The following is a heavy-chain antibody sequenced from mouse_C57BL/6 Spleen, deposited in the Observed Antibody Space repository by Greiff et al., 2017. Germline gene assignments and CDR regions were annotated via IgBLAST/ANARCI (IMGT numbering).Heavy chain of an antibody. D-gene: IGHD2-5*01. V-gene: IGHV1-82*01. J-gene: IGHJ3*01. Sequence: QVQLQQSGPELVKPGASVKISCKASGYAFSSSWMNWVKQRPGKGLEWIGRIYPGDGDTNYNGKFKGKATLTADKSSSTAYMQLSSLTSEDSAVYFCAREGLYSKSFAYWGQGTLVTVSA. CDR2: IYPGDGDT. CDR3: AREGLYSKSFAY. CDR1: GYAFSSSW.